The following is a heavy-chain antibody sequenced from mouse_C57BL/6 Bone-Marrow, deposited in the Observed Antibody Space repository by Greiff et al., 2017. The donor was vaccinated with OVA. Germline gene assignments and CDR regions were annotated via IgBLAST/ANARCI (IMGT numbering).Heavy chain of an antibody. CDR3: ARTGDGWVAY. D-gene: IGHD3-3*01. CDR1: GYSFTGYY. Sequence: VQLVESGPELVKPGASVKISCKASGYSFTGYYMHWVKQSPEQSLEWIGEINPSTGGTTYNQKVKTKATLTVDKSSSTAYMQLKSLTSEDAAVYYCARTGDGWVAYWGQGTLVTVSA. J-gene: IGHJ3*01. V-gene: IGHV1-42*01. CDR2: INPSTGGT.